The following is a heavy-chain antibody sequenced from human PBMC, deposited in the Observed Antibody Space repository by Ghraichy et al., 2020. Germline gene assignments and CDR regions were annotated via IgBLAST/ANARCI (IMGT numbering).Heavy chain of an antibody. CDR2: IRGDGGST. CDR3: AKGKGNWGSVWDY. CDR1: GFTFSSYA. J-gene: IGHJ4*02. D-gene: IGHD7-27*01. V-gene: IGHV3-23*01. Sequence: GGSLRLSCAASGFTFSSYAMGWVRQAPGKGLEWVSVIRGDGGSTSYADSVKGRFTISRDNSKNMLYLQMNSLRVEDTAVFYCAKGKGNWGSVWDYWGQGTLVTVSS.